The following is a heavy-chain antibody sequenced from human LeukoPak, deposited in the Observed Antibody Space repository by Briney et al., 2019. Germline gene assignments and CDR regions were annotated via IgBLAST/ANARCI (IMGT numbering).Heavy chain of an antibody. J-gene: IGHJ4*02. Sequence: SETLSLTCTVSGGSVSSGNYYWSWIRQPPGKGLEWIGYIYYSGSTNYNPSLKSRVTISVDTSKNQFSLKLSSVTAADTAVYYCASLGGYSYGGGFDYWGQGTLATVSS. CDR3: ASLGGYSYGGGFDY. CDR2: IYYSGST. D-gene: IGHD5-18*01. CDR1: GGSVSSGNYY. V-gene: IGHV4-61*01.